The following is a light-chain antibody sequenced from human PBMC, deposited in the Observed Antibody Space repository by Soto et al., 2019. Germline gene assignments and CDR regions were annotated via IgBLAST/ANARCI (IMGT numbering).Light chain of an antibody. J-gene: IGKJ4*01. V-gene: IGKV3-11*01. Sequence: EIVLTQSPATLSLSPGERATLSCRASQSVRTFLAWYQQKPGQAPRLLIYDASKRATGIPDRFSGSGSGTDFTLPISSLEPEDFAVYYCQQRSTWPPALSFGGGTKVEI. CDR1: QSVRTF. CDR2: DAS. CDR3: QQRSTWPPALS.